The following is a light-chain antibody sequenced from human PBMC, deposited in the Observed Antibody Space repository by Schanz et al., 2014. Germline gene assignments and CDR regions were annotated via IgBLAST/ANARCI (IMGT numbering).Light chain of an antibody. J-gene: IGLJ1*01. V-gene: IGLV1-44*01. CDR2: SNN. CDR3: AAWDDTLNTYV. CDR1: SSNIGSNS. Sequence: QSVLTQSPSASGTPGQRVTISCSGSSSNIGSNSVNWYHQIPGTAPKLLIYSNNQRPSGVPDRFSASKSGASASLAISGLQSEDEADYYCAAWDDTLNTYVFGFGTKLPS.